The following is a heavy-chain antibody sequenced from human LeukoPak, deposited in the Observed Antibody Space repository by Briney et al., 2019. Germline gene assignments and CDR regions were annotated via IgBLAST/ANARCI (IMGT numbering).Heavy chain of an antibody. Sequence: SETLSLTCAVYGGSFSGYYWSWIRQPPGKGLEWIGEINHSGSTNYNPSLKSRVTISVDTSKNQFSLKLSSVTAADTAVYYCAKDPLATVTTSYWGQGTLVTVSS. D-gene: IGHD4-17*01. J-gene: IGHJ4*02. V-gene: IGHV4-34*01. CDR3: AKDPLATVTTSY. CDR1: GGSFSGYY. CDR2: INHSGST.